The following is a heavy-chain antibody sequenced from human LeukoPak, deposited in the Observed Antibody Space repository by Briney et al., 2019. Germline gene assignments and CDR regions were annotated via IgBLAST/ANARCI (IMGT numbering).Heavy chain of an antibody. J-gene: IGHJ4*02. CDR3: ARSARYDSSGYSKSGDY. Sequence: SVKVSCKASGGTFSSYAISWVRQAPGQGLEWMGGIIPIFGTANYAQKFQGRVTITTDESTSTAYMELSSLRSEDTAVYYCARSARYDSSGYSKSGDYWGQGTLFTVSS. D-gene: IGHD3-22*01. CDR1: GGTFSSYA. V-gene: IGHV1-69*05. CDR2: IIPIFGTA.